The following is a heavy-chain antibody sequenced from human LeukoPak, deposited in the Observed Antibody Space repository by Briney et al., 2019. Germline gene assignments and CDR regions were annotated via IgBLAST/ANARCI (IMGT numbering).Heavy chain of an antibody. J-gene: IGHJ6*03. V-gene: IGHV3-53*01. D-gene: IGHD2-2*01. Sequence: GGSLRLSCAASGFTVSSNYRSWVRQAPGKGLEWVSVIYSGGSTYYTDSVKGRFTISRDNSKNTLYLQMNSLRAVDTAVYYCAGSVVPAAKHYYYYMDVWGKGTTVTVSS. CDR2: IYSGGST. CDR1: GFTVSSNY. CDR3: AGSVVPAAKHYYYYMDV.